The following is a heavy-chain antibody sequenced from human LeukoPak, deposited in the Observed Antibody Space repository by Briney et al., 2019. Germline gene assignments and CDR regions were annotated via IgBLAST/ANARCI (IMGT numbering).Heavy chain of an antibody. Sequence: SETLSLTCTVSGGSVNSNNYYWAWVRQPPGKGLEWIGEINHSGSTNYNPSLKSRVTISVDTSKNQFSLKLSSVTAADTAVYYCARLEYDSSGFDYWGQGTLVTVSS. CDR3: ARLEYDSSGFDY. D-gene: IGHD3-22*01. CDR1: GGSVNSNNYY. J-gene: IGHJ4*02. V-gene: IGHV4-39*01. CDR2: INHSGST.